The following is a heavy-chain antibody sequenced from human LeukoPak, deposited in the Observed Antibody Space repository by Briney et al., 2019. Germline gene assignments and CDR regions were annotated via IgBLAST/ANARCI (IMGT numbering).Heavy chain of an antibody. CDR3: AREKAYGMDL. CDR2: INSDGSST. J-gene: IGHJ6*02. V-gene: IGHV3-74*01. CDR1: GFAFSTYW. Sequence: GGSLRLSCTASGFAFSTYWMHWVRQAPGKGLVWVSRINSDGSSTTYADPVKGRFTTSRDNAKDTVYLQMNSLRAEDTAVYYCAREKAYGMDLWGQGTTVTVSS.